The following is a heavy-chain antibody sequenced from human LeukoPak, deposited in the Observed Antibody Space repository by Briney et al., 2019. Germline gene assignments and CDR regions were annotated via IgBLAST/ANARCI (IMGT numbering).Heavy chain of an antibody. V-gene: IGHV4-34*01. CDR1: GGSFSGYY. Sequence: SETLSLTCAVYGGSFSGYYWSWIRQPPGKGLEWIGEINHSGSTNYNPSLKSRVTISVDTSKNQFSLKLSSVTAADTAVYYCARDSYNYGGNGENFQYWGQGTLVTVSS. CDR3: ARDSYNYGGNGENFQY. J-gene: IGHJ1*01. D-gene: IGHD4-23*01. CDR2: INHSGST.